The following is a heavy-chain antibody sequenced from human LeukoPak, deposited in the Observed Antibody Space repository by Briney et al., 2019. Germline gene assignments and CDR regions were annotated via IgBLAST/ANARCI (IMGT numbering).Heavy chain of an antibody. CDR2: IKQDGSEK. CDR1: GFSLSGYW. Sequence: GSLRLSCTASGFSLSGYWMSWVRQAPGKGLEWVANIKQDGSEKYYVDSVKGRFTISRDNAKNSLYLQMNSLRAEDTAVYYCARSYGDYPNYYYYGMDVWGQGTTVTVSS. J-gene: IGHJ6*02. V-gene: IGHV3-7*03. CDR3: ARSYGDYPNYYYYGMDV. D-gene: IGHD4-17*01.